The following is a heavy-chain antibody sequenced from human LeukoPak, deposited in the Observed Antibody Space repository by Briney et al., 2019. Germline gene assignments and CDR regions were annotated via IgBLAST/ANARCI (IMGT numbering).Heavy chain of an antibody. CDR1: GYTFTSYG. CDR2: IIPIFGTA. D-gene: IGHD3-16*01. V-gene: IGHV1-69*05. CDR3: ARGPRVASGGRTYYYYYYMDV. J-gene: IGHJ6*03. Sequence: SVNVSCKSSGYTFTSYGISWVRQAPGPGLEWMGGIIPIFGTANYAQKFQGRVTITTDESTSTAYMELSSLRSEDTAVYYCARGPRVASGGRTYYYYYYMDVWGKGTTVTVSS.